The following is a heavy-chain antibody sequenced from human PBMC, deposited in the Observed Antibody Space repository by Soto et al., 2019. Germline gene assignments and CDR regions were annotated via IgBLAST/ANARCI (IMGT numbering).Heavy chain of an antibody. CDR2: MWNDGINK. CDR3: PTEFWSGPVDY. V-gene: IGHV3-33*01. J-gene: IGHJ4*02. Sequence: QVQLVESGGGVVQPGRSLRLSCAASGFTFSSYGMHWVRQAPGKGLEWVAVMWNDGINKYYADSVKGRFTISRDNSKNTVYLQKNGLRAGDTAAYDCPTEFWSGPVDYWGQGTLVTVSS. CDR1: GFTFSSYG. D-gene: IGHD3-3*01.